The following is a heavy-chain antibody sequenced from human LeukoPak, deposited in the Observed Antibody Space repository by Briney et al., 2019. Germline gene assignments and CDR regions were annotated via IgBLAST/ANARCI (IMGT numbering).Heavy chain of an antibody. J-gene: IGHJ4*02. V-gene: IGHV3-7*01. D-gene: IGHD3-9*01. CDR3: ARASRLTILTGAFDY. Sequence: GGSLRLSCAASGFTFSSYWMSWVRQAPGKGLEWVANIKQDGNEKYYVDSVKGRFTISRDNAKNSLYLQMNSLRAEDTAVYYCARASRLTILTGAFDYWGQGTLVTVSS. CDR2: IKQDGNEK. CDR1: GFTFSSYW.